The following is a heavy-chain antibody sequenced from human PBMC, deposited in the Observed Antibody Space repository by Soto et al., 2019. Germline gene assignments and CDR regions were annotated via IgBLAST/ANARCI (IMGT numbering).Heavy chain of an antibody. V-gene: IGHV5-51*01. Sequence: HGESLKISCKGSGYSFTSYWIGWVRQMPGKGLEWMGIIYPGDSDTRYSPSFQGQVTISADKSISTAYLQWSSLKASDTAIYYCARTAAAGKYYYGVDVWGQGTTVTV. CDR1: GYSFTSYW. CDR3: ARTAAAGKYYYGVDV. D-gene: IGHD6-13*01. CDR2: IYPGDSDT. J-gene: IGHJ6*02.